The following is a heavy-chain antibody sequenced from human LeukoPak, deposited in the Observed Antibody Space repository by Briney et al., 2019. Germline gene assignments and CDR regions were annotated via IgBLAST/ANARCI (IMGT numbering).Heavy chain of an antibody. CDR3: ASIRRPRGGGNAFDI. D-gene: IGHD3-16*01. V-gene: IGHV4-34*01. CDR1: GGSFSGYY. Sequence: SETPSLTCAVYGGSFSGYYWSWIRQPPGKGLEWIGEINHSGSTNYNPSLKSRVTISVDTSQNQFSLKLSSVTAADTAVYYCASIRRPRGGGNAFDIWGQGTMVAVSS. J-gene: IGHJ3*02. CDR2: INHSGST.